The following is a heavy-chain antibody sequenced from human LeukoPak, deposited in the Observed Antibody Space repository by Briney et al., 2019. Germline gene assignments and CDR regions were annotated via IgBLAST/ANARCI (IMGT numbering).Heavy chain of an antibody. V-gene: IGHV3-23*01. CDR1: GFTFSSYA. Sequence: PWGSLRLSCAASGFTFSSYALTWVRQPPGKGLEWVSIISGGGTNTYYADSVKGRFTISRDSSKNTLYLQMNNLRAEDTAIYYCAKKYSSDWRSFDYWGQGALVTVSS. CDR2: ISGGGTNT. CDR3: AKKYSSDWRSFDY. D-gene: IGHD6-19*01. J-gene: IGHJ4*02.